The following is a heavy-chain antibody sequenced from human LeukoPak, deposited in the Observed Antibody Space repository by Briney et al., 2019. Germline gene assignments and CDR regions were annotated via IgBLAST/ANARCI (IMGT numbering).Heavy chain of an antibody. D-gene: IGHD6-19*01. CDR3: AKRAVAGHYDY. Sequence: GGSLRLSCAASRFTFSNYPMHWVRQAPGKGLEWVSAISGSGGSTYYADSVKGRFTISRDNSKNTLYLQMNSLRAEDTAVYYCAKRAVAGHYDYWGQGTLVTVSS. V-gene: IGHV3-23*01. J-gene: IGHJ4*02. CDR2: ISGSGGST. CDR1: RFTFSNYP.